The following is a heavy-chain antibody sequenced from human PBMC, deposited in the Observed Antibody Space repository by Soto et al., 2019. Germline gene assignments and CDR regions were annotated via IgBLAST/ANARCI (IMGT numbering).Heavy chain of an antibody. CDR2: INPNSGGA. CDR1: GYTFTGYY. J-gene: IGHJ6*02. Sequence: ASVKVSCKASGYTFTGYYMHWVRQAPGQGLEWMGWINPNSGGANYAQKFQGRVTMTRDTSISTAYMELSRLRSDDTAVYYCARVITIFGVAPLGMDVWGQGTTVTVSS. V-gene: IGHV1-2*02. D-gene: IGHD3-3*01. CDR3: ARVITIFGVAPLGMDV.